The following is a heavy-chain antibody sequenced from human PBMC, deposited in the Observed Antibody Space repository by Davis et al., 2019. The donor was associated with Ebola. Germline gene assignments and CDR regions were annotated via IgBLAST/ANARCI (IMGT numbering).Heavy chain of an antibody. V-gene: IGHV4-4*02. D-gene: IGHD2-2*01. CDR3: ARLVVPAAIRVSWFDP. CDR2: IYHSGST. CDR1: GGSISSSNW. J-gene: IGHJ5*02. Sequence: PSETLSLTCAVSGGSISSSNWWSWARQPPGKGLEWIGEIYHSGSTNYNPSLKSRVTISVDKSKNQFSLKLSSVTAADTAVYYCARLVVPAAIRVSWFDPWGQGTLVTVSS.